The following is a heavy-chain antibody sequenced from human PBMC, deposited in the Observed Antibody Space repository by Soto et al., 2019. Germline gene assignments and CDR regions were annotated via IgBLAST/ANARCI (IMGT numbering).Heavy chain of an antibody. J-gene: IGHJ1*01. V-gene: IGHV1-8*01. CDR2: MNPNSGNT. CDR3: ARLFSPDSSTHKGGPYAEYFQH. D-gene: IGHD6-13*01. CDR1: GYTFTSYD. Sequence: ASVKVSCKASGYTFTSYDISWVRQATGQGLEWMGWMNPNSGNTGYAQKFQGRVTMTRNTSISTAYMELSSLRSEDTAVYYCARLFSPDSSTHKGGPYAEYFQHWGQGTLVTVSS.